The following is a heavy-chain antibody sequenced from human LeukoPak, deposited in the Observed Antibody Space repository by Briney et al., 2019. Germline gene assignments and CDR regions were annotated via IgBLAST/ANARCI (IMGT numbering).Heavy chain of an antibody. D-gene: IGHD3-3*01. CDR1: GYTFTSYA. CDR2: INAGNGNT. Sequence: ASVKVSCKASGYTFTSYAMHWVRQAPGQRLEWMGWINAGNGNTKYSQKFQGRVTITRDTSASTAYMELSSLRSDDTAVYYCARAGTIFGVVIGLDYWGQGTLVTVSS. CDR3: ARAGTIFGVVIGLDY. V-gene: IGHV1-3*01. J-gene: IGHJ4*02.